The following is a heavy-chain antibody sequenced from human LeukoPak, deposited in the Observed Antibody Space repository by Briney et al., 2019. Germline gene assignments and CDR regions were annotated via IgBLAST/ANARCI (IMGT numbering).Heavy chain of an antibody. D-gene: IGHD4-17*01. CDR1: GYTFTGYY. J-gene: IGHJ4*02. V-gene: IGHV1-2*02. Sequence: ASVKVSCKASGYTFTGYYMHWVRQAPGQGLEWMGWINPNSGGTNYTQKFQGRVTMTRDTSISTAYMELSSLRSEDTAVYYCARDGPHDYGDSDYWGQGTLVTVSS. CDR3: ARDGPHDYGDSDY. CDR2: INPNSGGT.